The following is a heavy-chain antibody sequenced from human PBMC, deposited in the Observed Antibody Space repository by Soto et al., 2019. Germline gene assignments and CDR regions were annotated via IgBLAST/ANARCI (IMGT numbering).Heavy chain of an antibody. CDR2: ISAYNGNT. D-gene: IGHD2-2*01. J-gene: IGHJ5*02. CDR1: GYTFTSYG. Sequence: QVQLVQSGAEVKKPGASVKVSCKASGYTFTSYGISWVRQAPGQGLEWMGWISAYNGNTNYAQKLQGRVTMTTDTSTSTEYLELRSLRSDDTAVYYCARDRRQGCSSTSCWAGFDPWGQGTLVTVSS. CDR3: ARDRRQGCSSTSCWAGFDP. V-gene: IGHV1-18*01.